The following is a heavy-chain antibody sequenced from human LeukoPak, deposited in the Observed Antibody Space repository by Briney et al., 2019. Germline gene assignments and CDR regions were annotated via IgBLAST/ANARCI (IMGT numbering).Heavy chain of an antibody. J-gene: IGHJ4*02. D-gene: IGHD2-2*01. CDR3: ARDRAWLVPAATYYFDY. CDR2: ITYDGAFDGGKT. CDR1: GLSLSNYP. V-gene: IGHV3-30*07. Sequence: GGSLRLSCEASGLSLSNYPMHWVRQAPGKGLEWITLITYDGAFDGGKTYYADSVKGRFTISRDNSKNTLYLQMNSLRAEDTAVYYCARDRAWLVPAATYYFDYWGQGTLVTVSS.